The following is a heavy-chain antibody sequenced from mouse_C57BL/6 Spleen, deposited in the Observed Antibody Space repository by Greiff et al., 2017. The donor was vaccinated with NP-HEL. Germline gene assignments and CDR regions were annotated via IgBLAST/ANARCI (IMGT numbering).Heavy chain of an antibody. CDR3: ARGGSSFRTYYFDY. V-gene: IGHV1-69*01. D-gene: IGHD1-1*01. Sequence: QVQLQQPGAELVMPGASVKLSCKASGYTFTSYWMHWVKQRPGQGLEWIGEIDPSASYTNYNQKFKGKSTLTVDKSSSTAYMQLSSLTSEDSAVYYCARGGSSFRTYYFDYWGQGTTLTVSS. J-gene: IGHJ2*01. CDR2: IDPSASYT. CDR1: GYTFTSYW.